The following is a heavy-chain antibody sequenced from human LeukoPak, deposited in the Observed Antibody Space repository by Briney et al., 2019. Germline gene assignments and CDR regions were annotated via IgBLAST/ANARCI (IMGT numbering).Heavy chain of an antibody. CDR1: GYTFTSNY. CDR2: INPSVGST. J-gene: IGHJ4*02. CDR3: ARVGGNYPIN. D-gene: IGHD1-26*01. V-gene: IGHV1-46*01. Sequence: ASVEVSCKASGYTFTSNYMLWVRQAPGQGLEWMGIINPSVGSTTYAQKFQGRVTMTRDTSTSTVYMELSSLSSEDTAVYYCARVGGNYPINWGQGSLVTVSA.